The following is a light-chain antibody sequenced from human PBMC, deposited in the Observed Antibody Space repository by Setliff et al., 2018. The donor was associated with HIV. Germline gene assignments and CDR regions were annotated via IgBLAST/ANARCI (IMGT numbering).Light chain of an antibody. CDR2: DVS. V-gene: IGLV2-14*03. Sequence: QSALTQPASVSGSPGQSITISCTGTSSDVGGYNYVSWYQQHPGKAPKLMIYDVSNRPSGVSNRFSGSKSGNTASLTISGLQAEDEADYYCSSYGNSPYVFGTGTKVTVL. CDR1: SSDVGGYNY. CDR3: SSYGNSPYV. J-gene: IGLJ1*01.